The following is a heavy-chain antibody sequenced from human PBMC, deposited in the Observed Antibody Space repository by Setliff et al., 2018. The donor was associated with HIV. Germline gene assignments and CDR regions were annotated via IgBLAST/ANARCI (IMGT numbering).Heavy chain of an antibody. V-gene: IGHV4-61*09. CDR3: VRHDDSDFSGDPDWFDP. CDR2: IYASDSSGST. D-gene: IGHD2-15*01. Sequence: SETLSLTCTVSGGSITTGSYYWSWIRQPAGQGLEWIGHIYASDSSGSTNYNPSLKSRVTISVDTSKNQFSLKLSSVTAADTAVYYCVRHDDSDFSGDPDWFDPWGQGILVTVSS. CDR1: GGSITTGSYY. J-gene: IGHJ5*02.